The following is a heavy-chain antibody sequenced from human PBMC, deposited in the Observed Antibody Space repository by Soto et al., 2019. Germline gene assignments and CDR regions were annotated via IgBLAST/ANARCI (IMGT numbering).Heavy chain of an antibody. Sequence: SETLSLTCTVSGGSISNCYWSWIRQPPGKGLEWIGYISYSGNTKYNPSLKSRVSISVDTSKNQLSLNLTSVTAADTAVYYCARAPMVLSRSYFDSWGQGTPVTVSS. CDR2: ISYSGNT. D-gene: IGHD2-8*01. CDR1: GGSISNCY. J-gene: IGHJ4*02. V-gene: IGHV4-59*01. CDR3: ARAPMVLSRSYFDS.